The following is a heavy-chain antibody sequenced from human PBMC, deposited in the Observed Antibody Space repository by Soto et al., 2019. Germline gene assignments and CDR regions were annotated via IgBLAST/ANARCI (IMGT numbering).Heavy chain of an antibody. J-gene: IGHJ6*02. CDR2: ISAYNGNT. V-gene: IGHV1-18*04. Sequence: ASVKVSCKASGYTFTSYGISWVRQPPGQGLEWMGWISAYNGNTNYAQKLQGRVTMTTDTSTSTAYMELRSLRSDDTAVYYCARENYYYYYGMDVWGQGTTVTVPS. CDR3: ARENYYYYYGMDV. CDR1: GYTFTSYG.